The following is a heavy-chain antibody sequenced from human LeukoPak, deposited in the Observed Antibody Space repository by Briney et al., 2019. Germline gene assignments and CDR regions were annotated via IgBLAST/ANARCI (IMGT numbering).Heavy chain of an antibody. Sequence: GGSLRLSCAVSGFSFSNYAMSWVRQFPGKGLEWVSGISGTGGNTYYADPVKGRFTISRDNSKNMLYLQMNTLTAEDTAIYFCAKDFEFKWQQPSDHWGQGTPVTVSS. V-gene: IGHV3-23*01. D-gene: IGHD1/OR15-1a*01. CDR2: ISGTGGNT. CDR1: GFSFSNYA. J-gene: IGHJ4*02. CDR3: AKDFEFKWQQPSDH.